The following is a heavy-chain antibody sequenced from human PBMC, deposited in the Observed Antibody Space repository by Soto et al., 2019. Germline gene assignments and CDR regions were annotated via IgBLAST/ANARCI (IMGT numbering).Heavy chain of an antibody. V-gene: IGHV4-59*01. Sequence: SETLSLTCTVSGGSISSYYWSWIRQPPGKGLEWIGYTYYSGSTNYNPSLKSRVTISVDTSKNQFSLKLSSVTAADTAVYYCARSGSSWYYYYGMDVWGQGTTVTVSS. D-gene: IGHD6-13*01. J-gene: IGHJ6*02. CDR2: TYYSGST. CDR1: GGSISSYY. CDR3: ARSGSSWYYYYGMDV.